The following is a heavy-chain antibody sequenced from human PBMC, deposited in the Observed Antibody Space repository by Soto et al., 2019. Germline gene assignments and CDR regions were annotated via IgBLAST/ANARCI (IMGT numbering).Heavy chain of an antibody. V-gene: IGHV1-69*02. Sequence: ASVKVSCKASGGTFSSYTISWVRQAPGQGLEWMGRIIPILGIAKYAQKFQGRVTITADKSTSTAYMELSSLRSEDTAVYYCARGYYYDSSGYYDAFDIWGQGTMVTVSS. J-gene: IGHJ3*02. CDR3: ARGYYYDSSGYYDAFDI. CDR2: IIPILGIA. CDR1: GGTFSSYT. D-gene: IGHD3-22*01.